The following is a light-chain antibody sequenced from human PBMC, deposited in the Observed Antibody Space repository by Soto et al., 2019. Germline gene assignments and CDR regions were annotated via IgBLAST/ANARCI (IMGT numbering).Light chain of an antibody. J-gene: IGKJ1*01. CDR1: QSVSSN. CDR2: GAS. CDR3: QQYNNWPPA. V-gene: IGKV3-15*01. Sequence: EIVMTQSPATLSVSPGERATLSCRASQSVSSNLAWYQQKPGQAPRLLIYGASTRATGIPARFSGSGSGTEFSLLISSLAAEGFAIYYCQQYNNWPPAFGQGTKVEIK.